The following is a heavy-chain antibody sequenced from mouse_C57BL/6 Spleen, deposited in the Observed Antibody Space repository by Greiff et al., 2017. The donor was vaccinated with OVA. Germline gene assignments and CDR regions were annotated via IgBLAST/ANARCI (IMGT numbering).Heavy chain of an antibody. V-gene: IGHV1-82*01. J-gene: IGHJ3*01. D-gene: IGHD3-3*01. CDR3: VRGDGAY. Sequence: QVHVKQSGPELVKPGASVKISCKASGYAFSSSWMNWVKQRPGKGLEWIGRIYPGDGDTNYNGKFKGKATLTADKSSSTAYMQLSSLTSEDSAVYFCVRGDGAYWGQGTLVTVSA. CDR1: GYAFSSSW. CDR2: IYPGDGDT.